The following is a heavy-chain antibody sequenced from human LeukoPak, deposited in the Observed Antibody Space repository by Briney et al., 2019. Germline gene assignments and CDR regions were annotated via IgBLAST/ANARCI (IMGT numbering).Heavy chain of an antibody. V-gene: IGHV3-43*01. CDR1: GFTFSSYV. CDR3: AKDLGAGYYYYMDV. D-gene: IGHD1-26*01. CDR2: ISWDGGST. J-gene: IGHJ6*03. Sequence: GGSLRLSRAASGFTFSSYVMHWVRQAPGKGLEWVSLISWDGGSTYYADSVKGRFTISRDNSKNSLYLQMNSLRTEDTALYYCAKDLGAGYYYYMDVWGKGTAVTVSS.